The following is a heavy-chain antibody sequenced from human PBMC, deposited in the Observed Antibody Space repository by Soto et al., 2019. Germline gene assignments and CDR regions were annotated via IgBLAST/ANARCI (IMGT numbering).Heavy chain of an antibody. J-gene: IGHJ3*02. Sequence: SVKVSCKASGGTFSSYAISWVRQAPGQGLEWMGGIIPIFGTANYAQKFQGRVTITADESTSTAYMELSSLRSEDTAVYYCARVGLRYFDWLSGGAFDIWGQGTTVTVSS. D-gene: IGHD3-9*01. V-gene: IGHV1-69*13. CDR1: GGTFSSYA. CDR2: IIPIFGTA. CDR3: ARVGLRYFDWLSGGAFDI.